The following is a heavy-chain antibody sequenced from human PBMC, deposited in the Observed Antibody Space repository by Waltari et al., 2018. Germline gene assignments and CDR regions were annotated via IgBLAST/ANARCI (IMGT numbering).Heavy chain of an antibody. D-gene: IGHD6-13*01. CDR2: IYFTGST. J-gene: IGHJ4*02. V-gene: IGHV4-39*01. CDR3: ARGIWQQLAHFDS. Sequence: QLHLQLSGPGLVKPSETLSLTCAVSGTSVTTTNYFWGWIRQPPGKGLDWIGRIYFTGSTDYNPSLKSRVTISIDTSTNQFSLNLRSVTAADTAVYYCARGIWQQLAHFDSWGQGTLVTVSS. CDR1: GTSVTTTNYF.